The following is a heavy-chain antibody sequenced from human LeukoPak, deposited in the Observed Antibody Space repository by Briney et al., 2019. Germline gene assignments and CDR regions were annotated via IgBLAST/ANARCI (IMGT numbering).Heavy chain of an antibody. Sequence: GGSLRLSCAASGFTVSSNYMNWVRQAPGKGLEWVSVISGSGDTTYYADSVKGRFTISRDNSKNTLYLQMNSLRAEDTAVYYCAKGIRSSSWYCFDYWGQGTLVSVSS. V-gene: IGHV3-23*01. J-gene: IGHJ4*02. CDR2: ISGSGDTT. D-gene: IGHD6-13*01. CDR1: GFTVSSNY. CDR3: AKGIRSSSWYCFDY.